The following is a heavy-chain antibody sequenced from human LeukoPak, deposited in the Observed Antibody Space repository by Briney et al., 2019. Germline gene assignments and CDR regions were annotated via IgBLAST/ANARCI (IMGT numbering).Heavy chain of an antibody. CDR3: ARAGARDGYTFDY. J-gene: IGHJ4*02. CDR1: GGSISDYY. D-gene: IGHD5-24*01. CDR2: IYYSGSTNYNSGST. Sequence: SETLSLTCTVSGGSISDYYWSWIRQPPGKGLEWIGYIYYSGSTNYNSGSTNYNPSLKSRVTISVDTSKNQFSLKLHSVTAADTALYYCARAGARDGYTFDYWGQGTVVTVSS. V-gene: IGHV4-59*13.